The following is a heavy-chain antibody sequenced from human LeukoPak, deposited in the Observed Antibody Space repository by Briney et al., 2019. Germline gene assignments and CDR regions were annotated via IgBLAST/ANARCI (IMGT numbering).Heavy chain of an antibody. D-gene: IGHD3-3*01. J-gene: IGHJ4*02. Sequence: ASVKVSCKASGHIFTSYYMHWVRQAPGQGLEWMGWISAYNGNTNYAQKLQGRVTMTTDTSTSTAYMELRSLRSDDTAVYYCGVAVSIFGVADYWGQGTLVTVSS. CDR1: GHIFTSYY. CDR2: ISAYNGNT. V-gene: IGHV1-18*04. CDR3: GVAVSIFGVADY.